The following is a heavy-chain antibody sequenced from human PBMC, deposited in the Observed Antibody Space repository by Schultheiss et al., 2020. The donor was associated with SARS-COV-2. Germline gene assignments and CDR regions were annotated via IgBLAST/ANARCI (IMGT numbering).Heavy chain of an antibody. CDR1: GDFFSTYY. CDR2: VRLSGST. Sequence: SETLSLTCAVSGDFFSTYYWSWVRQPPGKGLEWIGYVRLSGSTDYNPSLKSRVTISVDTSKNQFSLKLSSVTAADTAVYYCARAARVEQLFSVRGGHLDYWGRGTQVTVSS. CDR3: ARAARVEQLFSVRGGHLDY. J-gene: IGHJ4*02. D-gene: IGHD3-10*01. V-gene: IGHV4-59*01.